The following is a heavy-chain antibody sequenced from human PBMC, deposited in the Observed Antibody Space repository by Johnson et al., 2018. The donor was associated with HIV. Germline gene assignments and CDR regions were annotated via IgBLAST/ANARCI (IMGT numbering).Heavy chain of an antibody. V-gene: IGHV3-7*02. J-gene: IGHJ3*02. CDR3: AKGSGYYAAFDI. Sequence: VQLVESGGGLVQSRRSLRLSCAASGFTFNVHRMNWVRQAPGKGLEWVTNIKEDGRETYYEDSVKGRFTISRDDSKNTLYLQMNSLNVEDTALYYCAKGSGYYAAFDIWGQEAVVTVSS. CDR2: IKEDGRET. CDR1: GFTFNVHR. D-gene: IGHD3-22*01.